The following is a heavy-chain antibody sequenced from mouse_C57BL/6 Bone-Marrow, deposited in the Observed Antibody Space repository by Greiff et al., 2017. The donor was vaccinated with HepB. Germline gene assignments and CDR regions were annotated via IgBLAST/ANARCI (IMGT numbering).Heavy chain of an antibody. CDR1: GYTFTSYG. Sequence: VQLQQSGAELARPGASVKLSCKASGYTFTSYGMSWVKQRTGQGLEWIGEIYPRSGNTYYNEKFKGKATLTADKSSSTAYMELRSLTSEDSAVYFCARYYYERYYAMDYWGQGTSVTVSS. D-gene: IGHD2-4*01. CDR2: IYPRSGNT. J-gene: IGHJ4*01. V-gene: IGHV1-81*01. CDR3: ARYYYERYYAMDY.